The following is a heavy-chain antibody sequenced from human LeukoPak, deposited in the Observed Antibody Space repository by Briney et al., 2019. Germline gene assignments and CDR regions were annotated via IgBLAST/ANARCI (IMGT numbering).Heavy chain of an antibody. D-gene: IGHD5-18*01. Sequence: SETLSLTCTVSGGSISSYYWSWIRQPPGKGLEWIGYIYYSGSTNYDPALKSRVTISVDTPKNQFSLKLSSVTAADTAVYYCARHNIWDTAMAWDYWGQGTLVTVSS. CDR1: GGSISSYY. CDR2: IYYSGST. V-gene: IGHV4-59*08. J-gene: IGHJ4*02. CDR3: ARHNIWDTAMAWDY.